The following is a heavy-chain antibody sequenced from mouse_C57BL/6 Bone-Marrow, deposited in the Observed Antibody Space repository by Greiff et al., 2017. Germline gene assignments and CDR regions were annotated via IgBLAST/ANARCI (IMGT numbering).Heavy chain of an antibody. V-gene: IGHV1-61*01. CDR2: IYPSDSET. D-gene: IGHD1-1*01. CDR1: GYTFTSYW. J-gene: IGHJ3*01. Sequence: QVQLQQPGAELVRPGSSVKLSCKASGYTFTSYWMDWVKQRPGQGLEWIGNIYPSDSETHYNQKFKDKATLTVDKSSSTAYMQLSRLTSEDSAVXCCARSGYYGSLIAYWGQGTLVTVSA. CDR3: ARSGYYGSLIAY.